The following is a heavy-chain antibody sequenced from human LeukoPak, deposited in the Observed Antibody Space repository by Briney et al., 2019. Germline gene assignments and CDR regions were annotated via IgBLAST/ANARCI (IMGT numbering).Heavy chain of an antibody. CDR3: ARGSGDPDY. CDR1: GFTFRRQW. D-gene: IGHD2-15*01. Sequence: GGSLRLSCSASGFTFRRQWMSWVRQAPGKGLEWVDNIKRDGSKKYYVDSVKGRFTISRDNAKNSLYLQMNSLRVEDTAVYYCARGSGDPDYWGQGTLVIVSS. V-gene: IGHV3-7*01. J-gene: IGHJ4*02. CDR2: IKRDGSKK.